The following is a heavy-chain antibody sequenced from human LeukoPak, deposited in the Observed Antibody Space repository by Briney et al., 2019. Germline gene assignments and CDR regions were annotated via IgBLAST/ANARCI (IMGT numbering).Heavy chain of an antibody. V-gene: IGHV3-23*01. J-gene: IGHJ6*02. Sequence: PPGGSLRLSCAASGFTFSSYAMSWVRQAPGKGLEWVSAISGSGGSTYYADSVKGRFTISRDNSKNTLYLQMNSLRAEDTAVYYCAKASGGLVRGYYYGMDVWGHGTTVTVSS. CDR2: ISGSGGST. CDR3: AKASGGLVRGYYYGMDV. CDR1: GFTFSSYA. D-gene: IGHD2-15*01.